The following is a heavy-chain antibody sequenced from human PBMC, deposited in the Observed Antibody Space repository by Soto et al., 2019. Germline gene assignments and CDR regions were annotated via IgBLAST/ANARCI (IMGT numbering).Heavy chain of an antibody. J-gene: IGHJ4*02. V-gene: IGHV3-72*01. D-gene: IGHD3-9*01. CDR2: SRNRVSNLRT. Sequence: GGSLRLSCTVSAISEFSFSDQYMDWVLQAPGKEVEWVGRSRNRVSNLRTAYAASVQGRFTISRDEFKKTVYLQMDSVTTDDTSVYYCTRVDPSAQSPDSWGQGTLVTVSS. CDR3: TRVDPSAQSPDS. CDR1: AISEFSFSDQY.